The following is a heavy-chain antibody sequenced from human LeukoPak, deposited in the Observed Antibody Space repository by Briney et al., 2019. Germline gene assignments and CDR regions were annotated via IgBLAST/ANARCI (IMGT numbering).Heavy chain of an antibody. CDR3: AKDGFARYCSSTSCYTYYFDY. CDR1: GFTFSSYA. D-gene: IGHD2-2*02. Sequence: GGSLRLSCAASGFTFSSYAMSWVRQAPGKGLEWVPAISGSGGSTYYADSVKGRFTISRDNSKNTLYLQMNSLRAEDTAVYYCAKDGFARYCSSTSCYTYYFDYWGQGTLVTVSS. J-gene: IGHJ4*02. V-gene: IGHV3-23*01. CDR2: ISGSGGST.